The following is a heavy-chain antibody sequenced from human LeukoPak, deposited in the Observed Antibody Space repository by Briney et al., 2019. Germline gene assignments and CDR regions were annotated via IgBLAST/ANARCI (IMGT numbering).Heavy chain of an antibody. CDR2: VNHSGST. V-gene: IGHV4-34*01. CDR1: GGSFSGYS. Sequence: PSETLSLTCAVYGGSFSGYSWTWIRQPPGKGLEWIGEVNHSGSTNYNPSLKSRVTISVDTSKNQFSLKLSSVTAADTAVYYCARGPYYYDSSGYYTFDYWGQGTLVTVSS. CDR3: ARGPYYYDSSGYYTFDY. J-gene: IGHJ4*02. D-gene: IGHD3-22*01.